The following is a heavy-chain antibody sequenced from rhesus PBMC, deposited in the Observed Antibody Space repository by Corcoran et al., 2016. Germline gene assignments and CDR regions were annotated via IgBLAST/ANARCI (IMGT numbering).Heavy chain of an antibody. CDR2: ISYIGDSI. J-gene: IGHJ4*01. CDR1: GFSFSDYY. D-gene: IGHD6-25*01. CDR3: ARDSWGYSGSWNFGY. V-gene: IGHV3S18*01. Sequence: EVQLVESGGGLAKPGGSLSLSCAASGFSFSDYYMYWVRQAPGKGLEWVSGISYIGDSINYADSLKGRFTISRENAKNTLYLQMDSLRAEDTAVYYCARDSWGYSGSWNFGYWGQGVLVTVSS.